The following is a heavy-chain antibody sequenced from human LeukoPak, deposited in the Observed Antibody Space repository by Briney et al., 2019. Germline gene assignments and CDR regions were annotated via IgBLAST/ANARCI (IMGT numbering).Heavy chain of an antibody. CDR3: ARDLGSSGWYGLDY. CDR2: TYYSGST. D-gene: IGHD6-19*01. Sequence: SETLSLTCTVSGGSISSYYWSWIRQPPGKGLEWIGYTYYSGSTNYNPSLKSRVTISVDTSKNQFSLKLSSVTAADTAVYYCARDLGSSGWYGLDYWGQGTLVTVSS. CDR1: GGSISSYY. V-gene: IGHV4-59*01. J-gene: IGHJ4*02.